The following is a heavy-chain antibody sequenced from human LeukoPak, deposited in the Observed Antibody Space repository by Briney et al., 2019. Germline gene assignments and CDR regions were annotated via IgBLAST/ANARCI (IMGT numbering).Heavy chain of an antibody. CDR1: GGSFSGYY. J-gene: IGHJ4*02. V-gene: IGHV4-34*01. CDR3: ARDAAVAGSFDY. D-gene: IGHD6-19*01. Sequence: PSETLSLTCAVYGGSFSGYYWSWIRQPPGKGLEWIGEINHSGSTNYNPSLKSRVTISVDTSKNQVSLNLRSVTAADTAVYYCARDAAVAGSFDYWGQGTLVTVSS. CDR2: INHSGST.